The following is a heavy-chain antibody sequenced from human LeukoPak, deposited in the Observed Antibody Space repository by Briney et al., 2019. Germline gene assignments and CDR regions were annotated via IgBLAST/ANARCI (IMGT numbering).Heavy chain of an antibody. D-gene: IGHD2-21*01. CDR3: ARGPSPVYSRRWFDP. V-gene: IGHV4-34*01. CDR2: INHSGST. Sequence: PSETLSLTCTVSGVSINSYHWSWIRQPPGKGLEWIGEINHSGSTNYNPSLKSRVTISVDTSKNQFSLKLSSVTAADTAVYYCARGPSPVYSRRWFDPWGQGTLVTVSS. CDR1: GVSINSYH. J-gene: IGHJ5*02.